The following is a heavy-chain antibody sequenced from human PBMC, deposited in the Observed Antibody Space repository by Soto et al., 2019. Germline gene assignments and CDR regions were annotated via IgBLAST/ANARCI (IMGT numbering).Heavy chain of an antibody. CDR3: ATKVGIVVAGSGLVFGY. CDR1: GYTLTELS. D-gene: IGHD6-19*01. V-gene: IGHV1-24*01. J-gene: IGHJ4*02. CDR2: FDPEDGET. Sequence: ASVNVSCKVSGYTLTELSMHWVRQAPGKWLELMGGFDPEDGETIYAQKFQGRVTMTEDTSTDTAYMELSSLRSEDTAVYCCATKVGIVVAGSGLVFGYWGQGAMVTVSS.